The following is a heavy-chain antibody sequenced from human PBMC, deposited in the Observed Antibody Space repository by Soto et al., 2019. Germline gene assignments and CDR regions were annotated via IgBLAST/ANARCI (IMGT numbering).Heavy chain of an antibody. CDR2: ISAYNGNT. Sequence: GASVKVSCKASGYTVTSYGISWLRQAPGQGLEWMGWISAYNGNTNYAQKLHGRVTMTTDTSTSTAYMELRSLRSDYTAVYYCARADYGDEGIDYWGQGTMVTVSS. CDR3: ARADYGDEGIDY. V-gene: IGHV1-18*01. J-gene: IGHJ4*02. CDR1: GYTVTSYG. D-gene: IGHD4-17*01.